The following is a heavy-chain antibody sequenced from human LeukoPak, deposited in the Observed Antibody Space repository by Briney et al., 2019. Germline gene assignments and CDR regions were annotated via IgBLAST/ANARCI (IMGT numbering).Heavy chain of an antibody. D-gene: IGHD2-2*01. CDR2: INGRGGST. Sequence: GGSLRLSCAASGFTFSNYAMSWVRQAPGKGLEWVSSINGRGGSTYYADSVKGRFTISRDNSKNTLYLQMNSLRAEDTAVYYCSKELGYCSSTSCSRYFDLWGRGTLVTVSS. CDR3: SKELGYCSSTSCSRYFDL. V-gene: IGHV3-23*01. CDR1: GFTFSNYA. J-gene: IGHJ2*01.